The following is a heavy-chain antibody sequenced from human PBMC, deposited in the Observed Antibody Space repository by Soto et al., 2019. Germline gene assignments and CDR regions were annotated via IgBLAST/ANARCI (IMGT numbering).Heavy chain of an antibody. CDR2: LIPIFGTA. D-gene: IGHD2-2*02. CDR1: GGTFSSYA. J-gene: IGHJ3*02. Sequence: QVQLVQSGAEVKKPGSSVKVSCKASGGTFSSYAISWVRQAPGQGLEWMGGLIPIFGTANYAQKFQGRVTITADESTSTAYMELSSLRSEDTAVYYCARVGCSSTSCYTTGNDAFDIWGQGTMVTVSS. CDR3: ARVGCSSTSCYTTGNDAFDI. V-gene: IGHV1-69*01.